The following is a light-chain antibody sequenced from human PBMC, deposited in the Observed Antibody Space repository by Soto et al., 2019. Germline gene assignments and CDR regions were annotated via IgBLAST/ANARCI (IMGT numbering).Light chain of an antibody. CDR1: QGISSY. CDR2: AAS. Sequence: IQLTQSPSSLSASVGDRVTITCRASQGISSYLAWYQQKPGKAPKLLIYAASTLQSGVPSRFSGSGSGTDFTLIISSLQPEDFATYYCQQLNSYLLTFGGGTKVEIK. V-gene: IGKV1-9*01. CDR3: QQLNSYLLT. J-gene: IGKJ4*01.